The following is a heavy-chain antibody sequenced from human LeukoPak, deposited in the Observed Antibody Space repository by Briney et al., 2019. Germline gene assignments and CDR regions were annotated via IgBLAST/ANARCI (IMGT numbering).Heavy chain of an antibody. CDR3: ARDGGDIVVVPAAVAFDP. CDR2: IYTSGST. J-gene: IGHJ5*02. Sequence: SETLSLTCTVSGGSISSYYWSWIRQPPGKGLEWIGYIYTSGSTNYNPSLKSRVTISVDTSKNQFSLKLSSVTAADTAVYYCARDGGDIVVVPAAVAFDPWGQGTLVTVSS. D-gene: IGHD2-2*01. V-gene: IGHV4-4*09. CDR1: GGSISSYY.